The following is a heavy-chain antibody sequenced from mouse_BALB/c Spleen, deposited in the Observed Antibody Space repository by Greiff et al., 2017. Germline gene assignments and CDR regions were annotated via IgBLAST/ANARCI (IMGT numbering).Heavy chain of an antibody. J-gene: IGHJ3*01. CDR2: INPNNGGT. V-gene: IGHV1-18*01. Sequence: VQLKQSGPELVKPGASVKIPCKASGYTFTDYNMDWVKQSHGKSLEWIGDINPNNGGTNYNQKFKGKATFTVDTSTSTAYMQFNSLTSEDSAVYYCTRGDTSWFAYWGQGTLVTVSA. CDR3: TRGDTSWFAY. CDR1: GYTFTDYN.